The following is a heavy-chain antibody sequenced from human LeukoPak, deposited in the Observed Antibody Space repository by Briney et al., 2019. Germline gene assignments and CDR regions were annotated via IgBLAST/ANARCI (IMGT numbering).Heavy chain of an antibody. V-gene: IGHV3-7*02. CDR3: ASARPSSGCYPYVFDL. J-gene: IGHJ4*02. CDR2: IKEDGSEK. Sequence: GGSAFLLGVGTRFPSSNVVLGSARQAPGKGLEWVARIKEDGSEKYYVDSVKGRFTISRENAKNSLYLQMTSLRAEDTAVYYCASARPSSGCYPYVFDLWGQGTLVTVSS. D-gene: IGHD3-22*01. CDR1: RFPSSNVV.